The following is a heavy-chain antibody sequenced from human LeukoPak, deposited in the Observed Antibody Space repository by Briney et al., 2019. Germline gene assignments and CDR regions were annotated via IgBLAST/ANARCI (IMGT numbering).Heavy chain of an antibody. V-gene: IGHV3-49*04. D-gene: IGHD3-16*02. CDR3: TRTFGGVIVYYFDY. Sequence: GGSLRLSCIASGFTFGDYAMSWVRQAPGKGLEWVGFIRSKAYGGTTEYAASVKGRFTISRDDSKSIAYLQMNSLKTEDTAVYYCTRTFGGVIVYYFDYWGQGTLVTVSS. J-gene: IGHJ4*02. CDR1: GFTFGDYA. CDR2: IRSKAYGGTT.